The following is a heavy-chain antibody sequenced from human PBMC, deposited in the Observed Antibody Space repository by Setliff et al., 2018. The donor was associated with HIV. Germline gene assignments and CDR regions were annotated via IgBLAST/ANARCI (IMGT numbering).Heavy chain of an antibody. V-gene: IGHV1-18*04. Sequence: ASVKVSCKASGYTFTGYYMHWVRQAPGQGLEWMGWISVNKGHTNYAQKFQDRVTMTTDTSTSTAYMELTGLRSDDTAAYYCARDDSSGYYPSWAFDIWGQGTMVTVSS. CDR2: ISVNKGHT. CDR3: ARDDSSGYYPSWAFDI. D-gene: IGHD3-22*01. CDR1: GYTFTGYY. J-gene: IGHJ3*02.